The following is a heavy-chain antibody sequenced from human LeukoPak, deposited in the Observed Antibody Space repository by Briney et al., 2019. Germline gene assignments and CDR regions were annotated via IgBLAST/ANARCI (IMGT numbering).Heavy chain of an antibody. J-gene: IGHJ4*02. Sequence: PGGSLRLSCAASGFTFSSYAMSWVRQAPGKGLEWVANIKYDGSDKRYVDSVKGRFTVSRDNANNSLYLQMNSVRAEDTAVYYCVRGGGSFDSWGQGTLVTVSP. D-gene: IGHD3-16*01. CDR2: IKYDGSDK. V-gene: IGHV3-7*04. CDR3: VRGGGSFDS. CDR1: GFTFSSYA.